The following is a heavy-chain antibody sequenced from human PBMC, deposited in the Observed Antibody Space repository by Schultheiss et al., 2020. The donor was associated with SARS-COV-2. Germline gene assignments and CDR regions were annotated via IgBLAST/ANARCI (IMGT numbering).Heavy chain of an antibody. Sequence: GESLKISCAASGFTLSGSSMHWVRQASGKGLEWVGRIRSKANNYATSYAASVKGRFTISRDDSKNTAYLQMNSLKTEDTAVYYCAKDLSLGGSDGDYWGQGTLVTVSS. CDR3: AKDLSLGGSDGDY. J-gene: IGHJ4*02. CDR1: GFTLSGSS. D-gene: IGHD2-15*01. V-gene: IGHV3-73*01. CDR2: IRSKANNYAT.